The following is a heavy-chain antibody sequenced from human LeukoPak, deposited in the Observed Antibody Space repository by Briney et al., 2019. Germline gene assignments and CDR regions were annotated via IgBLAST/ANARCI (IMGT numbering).Heavy chain of an antibody. J-gene: IGHJ3*02. CDR3: AREPYYYGSGSYYKSGAFDI. CDR1: GGSISSGGYY. CDR2: IYYSGST. D-gene: IGHD3-10*01. V-gene: IGHV4-31*03. Sequence: SETLSLTCTVSGGSISSGGYYWSWIRQHPGKGLEWIGYIYYSGSTYYNPSLKGRVTISVDTSKNQFSLKLSSVTAADTAVYYCAREPYYYGSGSYYKSGAFDIWGQGTMVTVSS.